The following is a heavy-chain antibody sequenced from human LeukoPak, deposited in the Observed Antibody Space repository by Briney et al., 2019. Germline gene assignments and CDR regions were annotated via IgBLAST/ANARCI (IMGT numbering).Heavy chain of an antibody. Sequence: GASVKVSCKASGYTFTSYGISWVRQAPGQGLEWMGRISTYNGNTNYAQKLQGRVTMTTDTSTSTAYMELRSLRSDDTAVYYCAREETSSWGYYFDSWGQGTLVTVSS. D-gene: IGHD2-2*01. CDR3: AREETSSWGYYFDS. V-gene: IGHV1-18*01. CDR1: GYTFTSYG. J-gene: IGHJ4*02. CDR2: ISTYNGNT.